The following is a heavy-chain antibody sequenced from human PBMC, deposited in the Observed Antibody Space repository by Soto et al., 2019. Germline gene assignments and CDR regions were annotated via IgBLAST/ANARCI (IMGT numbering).Heavy chain of an antibody. D-gene: IGHD6-19*01. CDR1: GYTFTSYD. J-gene: IGHJ4*02. Sequence: QVQLVQSGAEVKKPGASVKVSCKASGYTFTSYDINWVRQATGQGLEWMGWMNPNSGNTGSAQKFEGGVAMTRTTSMSTADMELSSLRSEDTAVYSCARERSSGWLDYWGQGTLVTVSS. V-gene: IGHV1-8*01. CDR3: ARERSSGWLDY. CDR2: MNPNSGNT.